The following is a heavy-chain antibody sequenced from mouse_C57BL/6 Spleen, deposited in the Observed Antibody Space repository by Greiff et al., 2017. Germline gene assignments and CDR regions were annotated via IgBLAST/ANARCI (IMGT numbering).Heavy chain of an antibody. J-gene: IGHJ4*01. CDR1: GYTFTDYA. D-gene: IGHD1-1*02. Sequence: VQLQQSGAELVRPGASVTLSCKASGYTFTDYAMHWVKQTPVHGLEWIGAIDPETGCTAYNQKFKGKAILTADKSSSTAYMELRSLTSEDSAVYYCTRSYGGVYAMDYWGQGTSVTVSS. V-gene: IGHV1-15*01. CDR3: TRSYGGVYAMDY. CDR2: IDPETGCT.